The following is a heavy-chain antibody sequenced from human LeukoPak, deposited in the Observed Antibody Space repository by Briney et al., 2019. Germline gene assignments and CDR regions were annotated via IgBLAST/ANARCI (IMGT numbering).Heavy chain of an antibody. Sequence: GGSLRLSCAASGFTFSSYAMSWVRQAPGKGLEWVSAISGSGGNTYYADSVKGRFTISRDNSKNTLYLQMNSLGAEDTAVYYCAKDGYPNSAGTTYFDYWGQGTLVTVSS. J-gene: IGHJ4*02. CDR2: ISGSGGNT. CDR3: AKDGYPNSAGTTYFDY. CDR1: GFTFSSYA. D-gene: IGHD1-7*01. V-gene: IGHV3-23*01.